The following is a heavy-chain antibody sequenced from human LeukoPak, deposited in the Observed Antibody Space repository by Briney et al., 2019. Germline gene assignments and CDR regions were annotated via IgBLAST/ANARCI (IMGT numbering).Heavy chain of an antibody. CDR1: GFTFGNHA. J-gene: IGHJ6*02. Sequence: GRSLRLSCTASGFTFGNHAMSWVRQAPGKGLEWVGFIRGKAYRGTTEYAASVKGSFTISRDDSRSIAYLQMNSLNTEDTAVYYCTRGPKHLWLYDGVDVWGQGTTVIVSS. D-gene: IGHD5-18*01. V-gene: IGHV3-49*04. CDR2: IRGKAYRGTT. CDR3: TRGPKHLWLYDGVDV.